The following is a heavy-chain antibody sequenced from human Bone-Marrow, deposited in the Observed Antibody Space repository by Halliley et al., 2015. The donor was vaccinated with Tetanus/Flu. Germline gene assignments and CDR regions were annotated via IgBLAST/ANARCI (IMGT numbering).Heavy chain of an antibody. CDR1: GGSFSGYY. CDR2: INQSRST. D-gene: IGHD6-13*01. CDR3: ARGLLGQQLVHNAFDI. Sequence: TLSLTCAVYGGSFSGYYWSWIRQSPGKGLEWIGEINQSRSTNYSPSLTNRVTVSLDTSRNQFSLKLSSVTAADTAVYYCARGLLGQQLVHNAFDIWGQGTLVTVSS. J-gene: IGHJ3*02. V-gene: IGHV4-34*01.